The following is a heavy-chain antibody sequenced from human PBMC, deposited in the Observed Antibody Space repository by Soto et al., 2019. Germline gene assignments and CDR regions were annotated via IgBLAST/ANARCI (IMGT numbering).Heavy chain of an antibody. CDR3: AADIPGAAYPIDY. D-gene: IGHD2-21*01. V-gene: IGHV3-15*01. CDR1: GFTFSNAW. Sequence: EVRLVESGGGLVEPGDSLTLSCAASGFTFSNAWLTWVRQPPGKGLEWVGRIKSKRAGGTTDYAAPVKGRFTISRDDSRDTLYVQMNSLKHEDTAVYYCAADIPGAAYPIDYWGQGILVTVSS. J-gene: IGHJ4*02. CDR2: IKSKRAGGTT.